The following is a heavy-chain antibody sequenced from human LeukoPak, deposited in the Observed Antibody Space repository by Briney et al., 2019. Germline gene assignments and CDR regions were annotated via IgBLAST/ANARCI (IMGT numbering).Heavy chain of an antibody. D-gene: IGHD3-22*01. V-gene: IGHV4-30-4*08. Sequence: SETLSLTCTVSGGSISSGDYYWSWIRQPPGKGLEWIGYIYYSGSTYYNPSLKSRVTISVDTSKNQFSLKLSSVTAADTAVYYCARDTNYDRFWYWGQGTLVTVSS. CDR2: IYYSGST. CDR3: ARDTNYDRFWY. CDR1: GGSISSGDYY. J-gene: IGHJ4*02.